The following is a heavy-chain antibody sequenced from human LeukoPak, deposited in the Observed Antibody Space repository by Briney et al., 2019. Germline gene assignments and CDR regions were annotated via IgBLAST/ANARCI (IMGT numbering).Heavy chain of an antibody. V-gene: IGHV3-53*01. J-gene: IGHJ5*02. CDR1: GLTGSHNY. Sequence: GGSLRLSCAASGLTGSHNYVSWVRQAPGKGLEWVSAIHTSGDTCYADSVKGRFTISRDTSKNTLYLQINSRRVEDTAVYYCIVFGDSNHWGQGTLVTVSS. CDR2: IHTSGDT. CDR3: IVFGDSNH. D-gene: IGHD4-17*01.